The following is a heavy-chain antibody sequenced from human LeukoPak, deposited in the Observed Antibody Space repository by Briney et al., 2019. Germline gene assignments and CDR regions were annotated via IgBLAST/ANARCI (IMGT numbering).Heavy chain of an antibody. CDR1: GFTFSSYS. CDR2: ISSSSSYI. Sequence: GGSLRLSCAASGFTFSSYSMNWVRQAPGKGLEWVSSISSSSSYIYYADSVKGRFTISRDNAKNSLYLQMNSLRAEDTAVYYCARDPKPSAAFDIWGQGTVVTVSS. J-gene: IGHJ3*02. V-gene: IGHV3-21*01. CDR3: ARDPKPSAAFDI.